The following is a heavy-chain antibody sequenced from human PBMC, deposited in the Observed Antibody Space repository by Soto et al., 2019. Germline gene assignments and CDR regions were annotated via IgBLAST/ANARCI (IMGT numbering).Heavy chain of an antibody. CDR3: VAWAVAKRVVRDF. CDR2: ISRTSFT. Sequence: WGFRRFSCVSSANSISGYYMSWIRQAPGKGLESVSCISRTSFTNDADSVRGRFIVSRDNAKNSAFLQMNSLRVEDTAVYHCVAWAVAKRVVRDFWGQGSMVTVSS. CDR1: ANSISGYY. J-gene: IGHJ4*02. V-gene: IGHV3-11*06. D-gene: IGHD3-22*01.